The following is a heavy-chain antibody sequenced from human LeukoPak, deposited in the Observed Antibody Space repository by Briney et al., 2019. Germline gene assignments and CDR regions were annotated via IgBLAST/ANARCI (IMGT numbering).Heavy chain of an antibody. Sequence: GGSLRLSCAASGFTFSSYWMHGVRQAPGKGLVWVSRIDRDGSRINYADSVKGRFTISRDNGKNTLFLQMNSLRAEDAAVYYCVRGNDYGGPHYWGQGTLVTVSS. D-gene: IGHD4-23*01. CDR1: GFTFSSYW. V-gene: IGHV3-74*01. CDR2: IDRDGSRI. J-gene: IGHJ4*02. CDR3: VRGNDYGGPHY.